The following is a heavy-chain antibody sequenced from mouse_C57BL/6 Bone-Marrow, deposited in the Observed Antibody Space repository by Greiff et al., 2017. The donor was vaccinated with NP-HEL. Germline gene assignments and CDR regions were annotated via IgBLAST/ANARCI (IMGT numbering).Heavy chain of an antibody. Sequence: EVQLQQSGPELVKPGASVKIPCKASGYTFTDYNMDWVKQSHGKSLEWIGYINPNNGGTIYNQKFKGKATLTVDKSSSTAYMELRSLTSEDTAVYYCASGDWFAYWGQGTLVTVSA. CDR3: ASGDWFAY. J-gene: IGHJ3*01. V-gene: IGHV1-18*01. CDR1: GYTFTDYN. CDR2: INPNNGGT.